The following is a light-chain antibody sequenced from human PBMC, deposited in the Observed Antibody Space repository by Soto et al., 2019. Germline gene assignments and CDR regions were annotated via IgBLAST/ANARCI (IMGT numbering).Light chain of an antibody. CDR3: QHRYNWLIA. Sequence: EIVLTQSPGTLSLSPGERATLSCRASQSVSSYLAWYQQKPGQAPRLLIYDASNGATDIPARFSGNGSGTDFTLTISSLEPEDFAVYYCQHRYNWLIAFGQGTRLEIK. CDR2: DAS. CDR1: QSVSSY. V-gene: IGKV3-11*01. J-gene: IGKJ5*01.